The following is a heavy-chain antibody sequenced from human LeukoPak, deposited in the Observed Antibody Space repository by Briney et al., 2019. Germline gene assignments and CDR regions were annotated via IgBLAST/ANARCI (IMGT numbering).Heavy chain of an antibody. CDR1: GFTFSNAW. J-gene: IGHJ4*02. D-gene: IGHD6-6*01. Sequence: GGSLRLSCTASGFTFSNAWMNWVRQAPGKGLEWVGRIKSKTDGGTTDYAAPVKGRFTISRDDSKNTLYLQMNSLKTEDTAVYYCTTEYSSSGGRVDYWGQGTLVTVSS. CDR2: IKSKTDGGTT. V-gene: IGHV3-15*01. CDR3: TTEYSSSGGRVDY.